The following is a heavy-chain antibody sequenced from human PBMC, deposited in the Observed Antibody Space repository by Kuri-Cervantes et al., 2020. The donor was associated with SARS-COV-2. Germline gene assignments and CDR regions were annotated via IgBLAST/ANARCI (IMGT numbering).Heavy chain of an antibody. CDR2: IYYSGST. CDR3: ARENKGSFDY. J-gene: IGHJ4*02. V-gene: IGHV4-39*07. Sequence: GSLRLSCTVSGGSISSSSYYWGWIRQPPGKGLEWIGSIYYSGSTYYNPSLKSRVTISVDTSKNQFSLKLSSVTAADTAVYYCARENKGSFDYWGQGTLVTVSS. CDR1: GGSISSSSYY.